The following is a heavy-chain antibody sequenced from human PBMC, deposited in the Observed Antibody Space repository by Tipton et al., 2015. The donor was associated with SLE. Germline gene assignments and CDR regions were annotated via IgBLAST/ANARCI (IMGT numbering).Heavy chain of an antibody. J-gene: IGHJ4*02. CDR2: ISGSGGST. D-gene: IGHD7-27*01. Sequence: SLRLSCAASGFTFSIFAMNWVRQAPGKGLEWVSAISGSGGSTYYAYSVQGRFTISRDNSKNTLYLQMNSLRAEDTAVYYCAREGNWAGEVDYWGQGTLVTVSS. CDR3: AREGNWAGEVDY. CDR1: GFTFSIFA. V-gene: IGHV3-23*01.